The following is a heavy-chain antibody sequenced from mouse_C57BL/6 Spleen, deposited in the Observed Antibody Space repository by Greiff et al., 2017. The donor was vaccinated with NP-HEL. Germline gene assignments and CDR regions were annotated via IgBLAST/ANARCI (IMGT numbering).Heavy chain of an antibody. D-gene: IGHD3-3*01. Sequence: QVQLQQPGAELVKPGASVQMSCKASGYTFTSYWITWVKQRPGQGLEWIGDIYPGSGSTNYNEKFKSKATLTVDTSSSTAYMQLSSLTSEDSAVYYCARGGRTAHYYAMDYWGQGTSVTVSS. J-gene: IGHJ4*01. V-gene: IGHV1-55*01. CDR1: GYTFTSYW. CDR2: IYPGSGST. CDR3: ARGGRTAHYYAMDY.